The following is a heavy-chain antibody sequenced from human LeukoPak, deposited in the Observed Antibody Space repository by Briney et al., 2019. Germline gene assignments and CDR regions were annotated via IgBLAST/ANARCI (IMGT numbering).Heavy chain of an antibody. V-gene: IGHV3-48*03. D-gene: IGHD6-13*01. CDR2: ISSGGRTI. CDR3: ARNQGSSRQSPFDC. Sequence: GGSLRLSCAASGFTFSSYEVSWVRQAPGKGLEWVSYISSGGRTINYADSVKGRFTISRDNAENSLYLQVNSLRAEDTAVYYCARNQGSSRQSPFDCWGQGTLVTVSS. J-gene: IGHJ4*02. CDR1: GFTFSSYE.